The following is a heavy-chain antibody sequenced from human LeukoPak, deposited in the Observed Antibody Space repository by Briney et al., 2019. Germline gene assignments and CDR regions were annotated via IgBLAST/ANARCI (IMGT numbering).Heavy chain of an antibody. Sequence: SETLSLTCAVNGGSFSGYFWSWIRPPPGKGLEWIGEINHSGSTYYNASLKSRITISVDTSKRQFSLRMNSVTAADTAVYFCAGYYSSIYGMDVWGQGTSVTVSS. V-gene: IGHV4-34*01. CDR2: INHSGST. CDR1: GGSFSGYF. CDR3: AGYYSSIYGMDV. J-gene: IGHJ6*02. D-gene: IGHD3-3*01.